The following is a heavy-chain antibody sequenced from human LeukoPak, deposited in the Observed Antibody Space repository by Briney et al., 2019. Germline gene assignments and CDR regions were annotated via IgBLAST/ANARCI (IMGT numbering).Heavy chain of an antibody. V-gene: IGHV1-69*04. Sequence: SVKVSCKASGGTFSSYAISWVRQAPGQGLEWMGRIIPILGIANYAQKFQGRVTITADKSTSTAYMELSSLRSEDTAVYYCAREWQVDTAAAGDSWFDPWGQGTLVTVSS. CDR2: IIPILGIA. J-gene: IGHJ5*02. D-gene: IGHD5-18*01. CDR1: GGTFSSYA. CDR3: AREWQVDTAAAGDSWFDP.